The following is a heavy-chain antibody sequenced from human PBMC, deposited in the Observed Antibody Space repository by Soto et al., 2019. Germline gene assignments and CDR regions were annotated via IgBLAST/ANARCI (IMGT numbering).Heavy chain of an antibody. V-gene: IGHV4-59*01. CDR2: IFSSGST. CDR3: AREYYDFWSVTYSYYGLGV. J-gene: IGHJ6*02. D-gene: IGHD3-3*01. CDR1: GGSISRYY. Sequence: LSLTCTVSGGSISRYYWSWIRQAPGRGLEWIGNIFSSGSTNYNPSLKSRVAISVDTSKNQVSLKLNAVTTADTAVYYCAREYYDFWSVTYSYYGLGVWGQGTTVTVSS.